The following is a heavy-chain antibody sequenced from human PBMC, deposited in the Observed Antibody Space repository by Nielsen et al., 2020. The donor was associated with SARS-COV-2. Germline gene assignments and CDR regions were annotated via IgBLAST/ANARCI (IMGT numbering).Heavy chain of an antibody. CDR3: ARSAAAAARFYYYYGMDV. CDR2: MNPNSGNT. D-gene: IGHD6-6*01. CDR1: GYTFTSYD. Sequence: ASVKVSCKASGYTFTSYDINWVRQATGQGLEWMGWMNPNSGNTGYAQKFQGRVTMTRNTSISTAYMELSSLRSEDTAVYYCARSAAAAARFYYYYGMDVWGQGTTVTVSS. J-gene: IGHJ6*02. V-gene: IGHV1-8*01.